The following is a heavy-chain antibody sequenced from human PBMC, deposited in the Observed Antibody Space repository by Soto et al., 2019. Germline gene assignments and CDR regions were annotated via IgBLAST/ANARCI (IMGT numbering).Heavy chain of an antibody. D-gene: IGHD2-8*01. CDR1: GYSFTDYH. V-gene: IGHV1-2*04. Sequence: ASVKVSCKASGYSFTDYHIHWVRQAPGQGLEWLGRINPKSGGTSTAQKFQGWVTMTTDTSISTASMELTRLTSDDTAIYYCARGDSTDCSNGVCSFFYNHEMDVWGQGTTVTVSS. CDR3: ARGDSTDCSNGVCSFFYNHEMDV. CDR2: INPKSGGT. J-gene: IGHJ6*02.